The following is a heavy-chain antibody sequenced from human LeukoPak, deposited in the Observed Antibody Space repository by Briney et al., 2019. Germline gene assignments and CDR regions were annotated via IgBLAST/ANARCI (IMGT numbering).Heavy chain of an antibody. CDR3: ARERSDSSGTLGYFDY. Sequence: KSSETLSLTCTVSGGSISSSSYYWGWIRQPPGKGLEWIGSIYYSGSTYYNPSLKSRVTISVDTSKNQFSLKLSSVTAADTAVYYCARERSDSSGTLGYFDYWGQGTLVTVSS. CDR2: IYYSGST. V-gene: IGHV4-39*07. D-gene: IGHD3-22*01. J-gene: IGHJ4*02. CDR1: GGSISSSSYY.